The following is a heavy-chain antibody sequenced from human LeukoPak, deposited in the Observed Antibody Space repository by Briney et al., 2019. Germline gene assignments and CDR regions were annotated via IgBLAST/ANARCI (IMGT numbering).Heavy chain of an antibody. CDR2: IDEDGSET. D-gene: IGHD1-1*01. CDR1: GFTFSSSW. V-gene: IGHV3-7*01. J-gene: IGHJ3*01. Sequence: GGSLRLSCAASGFTFSSSWMSWVRHTPGKGLEWVASIDEDGSETNYVDSVTGRFTVSRDHAKNSLFLQMNSLRAEDTAVYYCVRYGRRANDQPFDVWGQGTMVTVSS. CDR3: VRYGRRANDQPFDV.